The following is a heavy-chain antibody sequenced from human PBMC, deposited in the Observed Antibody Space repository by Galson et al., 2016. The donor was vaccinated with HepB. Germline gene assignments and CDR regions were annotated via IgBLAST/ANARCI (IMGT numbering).Heavy chain of an antibody. V-gene: IGHV1-69*13. D-gene: IGHD5-12*01. CDR1: GYTFNTYE. CDR3: AKSRGYTSGQNPIDY. Sequence: QSGAEVKKPGTSVKVSCKASGYTFNTYEITWVRQAPGQGPEWMGGIIAVFGTTNYAQNFQGRLTITADESTTTAYMELSSLRSEDTAVYYCAKSRGYTSGQNPIDYWGPGTLVTVSS. J-gene: IGHJ4*02. CDR2: IIAVFGTT.